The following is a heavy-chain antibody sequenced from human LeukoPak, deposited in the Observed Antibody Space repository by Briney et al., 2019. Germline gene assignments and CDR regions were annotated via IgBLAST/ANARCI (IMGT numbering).Heavy chain of an antibody. CDR1: GGSFSGYY. CDR3: ARRSGWYGGGLDY. D-gene: IGHD6-19*01. V-gene: IGHV4-34*01. J-gene: IGHJ4*02. CDR2: INHSGST. Sequence: SETLSLTCAVYGGSFSGYYWSWNRQPPGKGLEWIGEINHSGSTNYNPSLKSRVTISVDTSKNQFSLKLSSVTAADTAVYYCARRSGWYGGGLDYWGQGTLVTVSS.